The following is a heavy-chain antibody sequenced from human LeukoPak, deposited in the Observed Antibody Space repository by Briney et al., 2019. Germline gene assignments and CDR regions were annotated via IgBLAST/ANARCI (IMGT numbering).Heavy chain of an antibody. CDR2: INHSGST. CDR3: ARAGGSGWYRY. J-gene: IGHJ4*02. CDR1: GGSFSGYY. D-gene: IGHD6-19*01. Sequence: SETLSLNCAVYGGSFSGYYWSWIRQPPGKGLEWIGEINHSGSTNYNPSLKSRVTISVDTSKNQFSLELSSVTAADTAVYYCARAGGSGWYRYWGQGTLVTVSS. V-gene: IGHV4-34*01.